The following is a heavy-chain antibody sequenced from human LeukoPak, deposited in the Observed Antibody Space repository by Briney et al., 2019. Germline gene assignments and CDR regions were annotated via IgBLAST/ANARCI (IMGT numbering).Heavy chain of an antibody. D-gene: IGHD3-3*01. CDR2: INHSGST. CDR3: ARVRYTIFGVVYYYYGMDV. J-gene: IGHJ6*02. CDR1: GGSFSGYY. Sequence: PSETLSLTCAAYGGSFSGYYWSWIRQPPGKGLEWIGEINHSGSTNYNPSLKSRVTISVDTSKNQFSLKLSSVTAADTAVYYCARVRYTIFGVVYYYYGMDVWGQGTLVTVSS. V-gene: IGHV4-34*01.